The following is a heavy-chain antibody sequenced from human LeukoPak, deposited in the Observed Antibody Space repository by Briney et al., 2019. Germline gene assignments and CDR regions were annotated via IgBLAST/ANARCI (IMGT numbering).Heavy chain of an antibody. CDR1: GYRFPIYW. D-gene: IGHD3-16*01. J-gene: IGHJ5*02. CDR3: ATLRAEGSNWFDP. Sequence: GESLKISCKGSGYRFPIYWIGWVRQMPGKGLEWMGIIYPGDSDTRYSPSFQGQVTISVDKSISTAYLQWSSLKASDTAIYYCATLRAEGSNWFDPWGQGTLVTVSS. V-gene: IGHV5-51*01. CDR2: IYPGDSDT.